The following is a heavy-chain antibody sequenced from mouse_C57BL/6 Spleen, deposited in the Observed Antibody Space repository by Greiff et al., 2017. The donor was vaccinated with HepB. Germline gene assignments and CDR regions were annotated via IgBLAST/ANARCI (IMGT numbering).Heavy chain of an antibody. D-gene: IGHD1-1*01. V-gene: IGHV5-17*01. CDR2: ISSGSSTI. CDR1: GFTFSDYG. J-gene: IGHJ2*01. Sequence: EVQGVESGGGLVKPGGSLKLSCAASGFTFSDYGMHWVRQAPEKGLEWVAYISSGSSTIYYADTVKGRFPISRDNAKNTLFLQMTSLRSEDTAMYYCAREDYGTFDYWGQGTTLTVSS. CDR3: AREDYGTFDY.